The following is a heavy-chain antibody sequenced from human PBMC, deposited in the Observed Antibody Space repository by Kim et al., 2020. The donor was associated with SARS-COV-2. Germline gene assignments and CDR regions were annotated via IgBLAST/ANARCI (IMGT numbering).Heavy chain of an antibody. V-gene: IGHV3-30*18. CDR3: AKSFSGSYFGYDY. J-gene: IGHJ4*02. CDR2: ISYDGSNK. Sequence: GGSLRLSCAASGFTFNTYGMHWVRQAPGKGLEWVPVISYDGSNKYYADSVKGRFTISRDNSKNTLYLQMNSLRIEDTAVYYCAKSFSGSYFGYDYWGQGTLVTVSS. D-gene: IGHD1-26*01. CDR1: GFTFNTYG.